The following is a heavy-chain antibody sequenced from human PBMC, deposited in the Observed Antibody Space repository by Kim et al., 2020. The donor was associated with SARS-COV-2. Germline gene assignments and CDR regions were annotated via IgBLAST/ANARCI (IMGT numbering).Heavy chain of an antibody. CDR2: LNPDCGNT. D-gene: IGHD2-2*01. Sequence: ASVKVSCKASGYTFTSYAMNWVRQAPGQGLEWMGWLNPDCGNTGYAQKFQGRVTITRDTSVSTAYMELSSLRSEDTAVYYCARAKVIPAAGPHYGVDDWG. J-gene: IGHJ6*01. V-gene: IGHV1-8*01. CDR3: ARAKVIPAAGPHYGVDD. CDR1: GYTFTSYA.